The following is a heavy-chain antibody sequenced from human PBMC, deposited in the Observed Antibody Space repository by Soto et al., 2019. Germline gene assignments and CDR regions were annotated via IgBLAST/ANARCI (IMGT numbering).Heavy chain of an antibody. V-gene: IGHV4-38-2*01. D-gene: IGHD2-15*01. CDR3: ARTWLDGGTPADAFDI. Sequence: SETLSLTCAVSASSISSAYFCGWIRQPPGKGLEWIATIFHTGGTYYNPSLKSRVTISVDTSNNQFSLRLNSVTATDTALYFCARTWLDGGTPADAFDIWGQGTMVTVSS. J-gene: IGHJ3*02. CDR2: IFHTGGT. CDR1: ASSISSAYF.